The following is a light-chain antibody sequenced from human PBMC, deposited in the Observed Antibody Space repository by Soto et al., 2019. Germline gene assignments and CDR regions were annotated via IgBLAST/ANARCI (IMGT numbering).Light chain of an antibody. V-gene: IGKV1-16*01. CDR1: QDIRKS. J-gene: IGKJ3*01. CDR3: LQYLTYPFI. Sequence: DTQVTQSPSSLSASVGDRVTITCRASQDIRKSLAWFHQKPGKAPKFLMSATSTLQSGVPSRFSGSGSGTDFTLTISSLLPEDFATYYCLQYLTYPFIFGPGTIVDVE. CDR2: ATS.